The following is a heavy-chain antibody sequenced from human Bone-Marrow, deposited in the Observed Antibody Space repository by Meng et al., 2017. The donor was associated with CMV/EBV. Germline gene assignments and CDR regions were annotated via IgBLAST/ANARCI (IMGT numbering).Heavy chain of an antibody. J-gene: IGHJ4*02. CDR1: W. CDR3: ARVQTYYDFWSGYFTVPHFDY. CDR2: IKQDGSEE. D-gene: IGHD3-3*01. Sequence: WRSWGRQAPGKGLDWVANIKQDGSEEYYVDSVKGRFTISRDNAKNSLYLQMNSLRAEDTAVYYCARVQTYYDFWSGYFTVPHFDYWGQGTLVTVSS. V-gene: IGHV3-7*01.